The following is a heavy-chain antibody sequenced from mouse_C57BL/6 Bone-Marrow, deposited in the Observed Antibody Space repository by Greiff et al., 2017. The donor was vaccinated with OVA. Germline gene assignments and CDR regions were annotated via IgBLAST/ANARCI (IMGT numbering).Heavy chain of an antibody. CDR3: ARSCYYAMDY. Sequence: QVHVKQPGAELVKPGASVKMSCKASGYTFTSYWITWVKQRPGQGLEWIGDIYPGSGSTNYNEKFKSKATLTVDTSSSTAYMQLSSLTSEDSAVYYCARSCYYAMDYWGQGTSVTVSS. J-gene: IGHJ4*01. CDR1: GYTFTSYW. CDR2: IYPGSGST. V-gene: IGHV1-55*01.